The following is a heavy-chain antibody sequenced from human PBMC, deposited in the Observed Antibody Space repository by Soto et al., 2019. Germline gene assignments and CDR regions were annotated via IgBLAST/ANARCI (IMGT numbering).Heavy chain of an antibody. CDR2: IYSGGST. J-gene: IGHJ4*02. D-gene: IGHD3-9*01. Sequence: GGSLRLSCAASGFTVSSNYMSWVRQAPGKGLEWVSVIYSGGSTYYADSVKGRFTISRDNSKNTLYLQMNSLRAEDTAVYYCARDGTGYYKFDYWGQGTLVTVSS. CDR1: GFTVSSNY. CDR3: ARDGTGYYKFDY. V-gene: IGHV3-66*01.